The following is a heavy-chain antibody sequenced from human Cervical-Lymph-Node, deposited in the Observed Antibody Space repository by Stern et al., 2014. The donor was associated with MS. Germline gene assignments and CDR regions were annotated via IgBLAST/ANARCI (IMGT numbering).Heavy chain of an antibody. CDR2: ISSGGRSI. D-gene: IGHD3-22*01. Sequence: EVQLVESGGGLAQPGGSLRLSCAASGFTFSSYSMTWVRQAPGKGLEWVSYISSGGRSIYYADSVKGRLTISRDNAKNSLYLQMNSLRGDDTAVYYCARGEADYYDSSGYSFDYWGQGTLVTVSS. CDR1: GFTFSSYS. J-gene: IGHJ4*02. CDR3: ARGEADYYDSSGYSFDY. V-gene: IGHV3-48*01.